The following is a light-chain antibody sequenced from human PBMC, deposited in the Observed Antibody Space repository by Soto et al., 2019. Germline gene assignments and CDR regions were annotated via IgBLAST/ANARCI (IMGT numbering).Light chain of an antibody. CDR3: QQYFVAPYT. CDR1: QSILYNSNDKTY. CDR2: WAS. V-gene: IGKV4-1*01. Sequence: DIVMTQSPDSLAVSLGERATINCKSNQSILYNSNDKTYLAWYQLKPGQPPALLIYWASTRASGVPDRFSGSGSGTDFAPTISSLQAEDVAIYFCQQYFVAPYTFGQGTKLEI. J-gene: IGKJ2*01.